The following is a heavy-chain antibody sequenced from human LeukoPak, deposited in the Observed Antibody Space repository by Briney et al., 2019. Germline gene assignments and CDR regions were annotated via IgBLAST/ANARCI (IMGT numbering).Heavy chain of an antibody. CDR3: ARDYRFDYDSSGYHDWYFDL. V-gene: IGHV4-59*01. Sequence: SSETLSLTCTVSGGSISSYYWSWIRQPPGKGLEWIGCIYYSGSTNYNPSLKSRVTISVDTSKNQFSLKLSSVTAADTAVYYCARDYRFDYDSSGYHDWYFDLWGRGTLVTVSS. D-gene: IGHD3-22*01. J-gene: IGHJ2*01. CDR2: IYYSGST. CDR1: GGSISSYY.